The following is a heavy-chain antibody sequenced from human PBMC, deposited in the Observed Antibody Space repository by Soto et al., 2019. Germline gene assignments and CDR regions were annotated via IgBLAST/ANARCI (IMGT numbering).Heavy chain of an antibody. Sequence: ASVKVSCKASGYTFTSYAMHWVRQAPGQRLEWMGWINAGNGNTKYSQKFQGRVTITRDTSASTAYMELSGLRSEDTAVYYCARGPSLGAGYSSSWYNWFDPWGQGTLVTVSS. D-gene: IGHD6-13*01. CDR1: GYTFTSYA. CDR2: INAGNGNT. CDR3: ARGPSLGAGYSSSWYNWFDP. J-gene: IGHJ5*02. V-gene: IGHV1-3*01.